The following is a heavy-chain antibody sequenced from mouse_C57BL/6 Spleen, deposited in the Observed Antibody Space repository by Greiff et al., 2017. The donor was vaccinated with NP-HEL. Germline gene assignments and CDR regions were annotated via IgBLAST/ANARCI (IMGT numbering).Heavy chain of an antibody. Sequence: EVKLMESGGDLVKPGGSLKLSCAASGFTFSSYGMSWVRQTPDKRLEWVATISSGGSYTYYPDSVKGRFTISRDNAKNTLYLQMSSLKSEDTAMYYCARRGYGNYGFYFDYWGQGTTLTVSS. V-gene: IGHV5-6*02. CDR2: ISSGGSYT. CDR1: GFTFSSYG. J-gene: IGHJ2*01. D-gene: IGHD2-10*02. CDR3: ARRGYGNYGFYFDY.